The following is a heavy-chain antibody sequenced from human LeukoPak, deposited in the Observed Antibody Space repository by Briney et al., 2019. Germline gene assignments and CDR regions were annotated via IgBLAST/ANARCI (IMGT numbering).Heavy chain of an antibody. CDR3: AKDPNSSGWYYFDY. D-gene: IGHD6-19*01. CDR1: GFTFSSYG. Sequence: GGSLGLSCAASGFTFSSYGMHWVRQAPGKGLEWVAVISYDGSNKYYADSVKGRFTISRDNSKNTLYLQMNSLRAEDTAVYYCAKDPNSSGWYYFDYWGQGTLVTVSS. CDR2: ISYDGSNK. V-gene: IGHV3-30*18. J-gene: IGHJ4*02.